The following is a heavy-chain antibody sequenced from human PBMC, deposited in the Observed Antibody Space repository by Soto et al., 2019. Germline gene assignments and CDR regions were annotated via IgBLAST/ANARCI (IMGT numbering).Heavy chain of an antibody. CDR1: GFTFSSYA. D-gene: IGHD6-13*01. Sequence: PGGSLRLSCAASGFTFSSYAMHWVRQAPGKGLEWVAAISYDGSNKYYADSVKGRFTISRDNSKNTLYLQMNSLRAEDTAVYYCARDLLEAAAGIYYYYYGMDVWGQGTTVTVSS. J-gene: IGHJ6*02. CDR3: ARDLLEAAAGIYYYYYGMDV. CDR2: ISYDGSNK. V-gene: IGHV3-30-3*01.